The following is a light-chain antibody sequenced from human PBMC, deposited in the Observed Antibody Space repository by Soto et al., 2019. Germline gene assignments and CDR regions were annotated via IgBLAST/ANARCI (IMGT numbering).Light chain of an antibody. J-gene: IGLJ2*01. V-gene: IGLV2-23*01. CDR1: SSDVGSYNF. CDR3: CSYAGSVI. Sequence: QSALTQPASVSGSPGQSITISCTGTSSDVGSYNFVSWYQQHPGKAPKLMIYEDSKRPSGVSNRFSGSKSANTASLTISGLQAEDEADYYCCSYAGSVIFGGGTKVTVL. CDR2: EDS.